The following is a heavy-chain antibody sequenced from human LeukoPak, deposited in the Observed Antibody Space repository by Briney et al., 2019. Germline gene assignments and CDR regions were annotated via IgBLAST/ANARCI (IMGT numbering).Heavy chain of an antibody. Sequence: PSETLSLTCAVYGGSFSGYYWSWIRQPPGKGLEWIGEINHSGSTNYNPSLKSRVTISVDTSKNQFSLKLSSVTAADTAVYYCARVGGYSYGYHYYFDYWGQGTLVTVSS. CDR1: GGSFSGYY. D-gene: IGHD5-18*01. CDR3: ARVGGYSYGYHYYFDY. CDR2: INHSGST. V-gene: IGHV4-34*01. J-gene: IGHJ4*02.